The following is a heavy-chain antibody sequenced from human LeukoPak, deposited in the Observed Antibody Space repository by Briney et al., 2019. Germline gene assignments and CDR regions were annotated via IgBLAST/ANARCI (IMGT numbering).Heavy chain of an antibody. CDR1: GFTFGDYA. CDR3: TRVARRPEGELDAFDI. Sequence: PGGSLRLSCTASGFTFGDYAMSWVRQAPGKGLEWVGFIRSKAYGGTTEYAASVKGRFTISRDDSKSIAYLQMNSLKTEDTAVYYCTRVARRPEGELDAFDIWGQGTMVTVSS. D-gene: IGHD6-6*01. V-gene: IGHV3-49*04. CDR2: IRSKAYGGTT. J-gene: IGHJ3*02.